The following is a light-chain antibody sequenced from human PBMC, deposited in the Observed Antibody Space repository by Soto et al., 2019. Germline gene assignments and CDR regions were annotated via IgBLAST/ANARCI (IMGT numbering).Light chain of an antibody. CDR3: QQYTNTNNPWM. V-gene: IGKV1-5*03. CDR2: KAS. CDR1: QTISSW. Sequence: DIQMTQSPSTLSGSVGDRVTITCRASQTISSWLAWYQQKPGKAPKLLIYKASTLKSGVPSRLSGSGSGTEFTLTISSLQPDDSATYYCQQYTNTNNPWMFGQGTKVDIK. J-gene: IGKJ1*01.